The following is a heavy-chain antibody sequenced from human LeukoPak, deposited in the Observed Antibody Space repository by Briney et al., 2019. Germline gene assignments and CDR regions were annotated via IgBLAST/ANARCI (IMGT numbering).Heavy chain of an antibody. J-gene: IGHJ5*02. CDR2: IYYSGST. Sequence: SETLSLTCTVSGGCISSYYWRWIRQPPGKGLEWIGYIYYSGSTNYNPSLKSRVTISVDTSKNQFSLKLSSVTAADTAVYYCAKWELLRSWFDPWGQGTLVTVSS. CDR1: GGCISSYY. D-gene: IGHD1-26*01. CDR3: AKWELLRSWFDP. V-gene: IGHV4-59*08.